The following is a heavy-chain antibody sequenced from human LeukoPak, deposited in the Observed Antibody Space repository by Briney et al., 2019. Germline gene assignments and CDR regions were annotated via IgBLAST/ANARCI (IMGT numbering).Heavy chain of an antibody. J-gene: IGHJ4*02. CDR3: AVRRGGLLTFVRTFDY. D-gene: IGHD3-10*01. Sequence: EPSVKVSCKASGGTFSSYAISWVRQAPGQGLEWMGGIIPIFGTANYAQKFQGRVTITADESTSTAYMELSSLRSEDTAVYYCAVRRGGLLTFVRTFDYWGQGTLVTVSS. CDR1: GGTFSSYA. V-gene: IGHV1-69*13. CDR2: IIPIFGTA.